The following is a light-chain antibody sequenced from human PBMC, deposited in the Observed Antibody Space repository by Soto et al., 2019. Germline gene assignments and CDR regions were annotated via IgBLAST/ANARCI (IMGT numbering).Light chain of an antibody. Sequence: DIQTTQPXSSLSASVCDXXXXXXXASKSISSYLNWYQQKXGKAHKLLIYAGSXLQSGVPSRFSGSGSGTDFTLTISSLQPEDVATYYCQQSYGTPRTFGPGTKVDIK. V-gene: IGKV1-39*01. CDR3: QQSYGTPRT. CDR2: AGS. J-gene: IGKJ1*01. CDR1: KSISSY.